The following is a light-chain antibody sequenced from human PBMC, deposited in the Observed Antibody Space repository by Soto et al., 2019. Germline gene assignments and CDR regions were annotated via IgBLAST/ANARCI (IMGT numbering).Light chain of an antibody. V-gene: IGLV1-44*01. CDR3: ATWDDSLNGPV. J-gene: IGLJ2*01. CDR2: SDN. CDR1: SSNIGSNT. Sequence: QSALTQPPSASGTPGQRVTISCSGSSSNIGSNTVNWYQHLPGTAPKLLIHSDNQRPSGVPDRFSGSKSGTSASLAIGGLQSEDEADYYCATWDDSLNGPVFGGGTKLTVL.